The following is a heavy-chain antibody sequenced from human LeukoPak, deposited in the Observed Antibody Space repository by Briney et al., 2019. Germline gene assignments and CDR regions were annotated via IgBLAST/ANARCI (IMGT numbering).Heavy chain of an antibody. CDR2: IYYSGST. V-gene: IGHV4-59*01. D-gene: IGHD6-19*01. CDR3: ARVSSGWLYYFDY. CDR1: GGSISSYY. J-gene: IGHJ4*02. Sequence: PSETLSLTCTVSGGSISSYYWSWIRQPPGKGLEWIGYIYYSGSTNYNPSLKSRVTLSVDTSKNLFSLKLSSVTAADTAVYYCARVSSGWLYYFDYWGQGTLVTVSS.